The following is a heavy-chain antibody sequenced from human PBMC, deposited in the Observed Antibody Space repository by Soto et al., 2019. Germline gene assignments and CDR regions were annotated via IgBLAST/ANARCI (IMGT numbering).Heavy chain of an antibody. CDR2: VRGNSYGA. CDR3: AKGKSENGVDWLDP. Sequence: GGSLRLSCAASGFMFENYAMIWVRQAPGKGLEWVATVRGNSYGAYYADSVRGRFIISRDNSKNTMSLQLNSLRDDDTAIYYCAKGKSENGVDWLDPWGPGTLVTVSS. CDR1: GFMFENYA. J-gene: IGHJ5*02. D-gene: IGHD2-8*01. V-gene: IGHV3-23*01.